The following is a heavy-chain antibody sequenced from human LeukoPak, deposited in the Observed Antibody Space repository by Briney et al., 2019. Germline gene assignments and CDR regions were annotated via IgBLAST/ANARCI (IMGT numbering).Heavy chain of an antibody. CDR2: APHDRSSP. Sequence: GGSLRLSCAVSGFRLNSHHMHWVRQAPNKGLEWVAVAPHDRSSPSHAASVNGRFTISRDNSKDTLFLHMDSLRVDDTAIYYCAKQSLGASGLDHWGQGVLVTVSS. V-gene: IGHV3-30*18. CDR1: GFRLNSHH. D-gene: IGHD1-26*01. CDR3: AKQSLGASGLDH. J-gene: IGHJ4*02.